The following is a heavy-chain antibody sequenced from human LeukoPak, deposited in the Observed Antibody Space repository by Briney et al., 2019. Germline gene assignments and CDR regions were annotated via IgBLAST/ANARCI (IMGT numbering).Heavy chain of an antibody. V-gene: IGHV3-43D*03. CDR2: ISWDGGST. D-gene: IGHD4-17*01. J-gene: IGHJ6*03. CDR1: GFTFDDYA. Sequence: GGSLRLSCAASGFTFDDYAMHWVRQAPGKGLEWVSLISWDGGSTYYADSVKGRFTISRDNSKNSLYLQMNSLRAEDTALYYCAKVGPRDYGEAYYYYYMDVWGKGTTVTVSS. CDR3: AKVGPRDYGEAYYYYYMDV.